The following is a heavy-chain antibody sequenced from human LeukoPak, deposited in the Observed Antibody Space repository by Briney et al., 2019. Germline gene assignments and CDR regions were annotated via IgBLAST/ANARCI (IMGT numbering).Heavy chain of an antibody. J-gene: IGHJ3*02. CDR1: GFTFSSYG. CDR2: IRYDGNNK. Sequence: PGGSLRLSCAASGFTFSSYGMHWVRQAPGKGLEWVTFIRYDGNNKYYAGSVKGRFTISRDNSKNTLYLQMNSLRAEDTAAYYCARGECSVGATCPPHDAFDIWGQGTMVTVSS. CDR3: ARGECSVGATCPPHDAFDI. V-gene: IGHV3-30*02. D-gene: IGHD1-26*01.